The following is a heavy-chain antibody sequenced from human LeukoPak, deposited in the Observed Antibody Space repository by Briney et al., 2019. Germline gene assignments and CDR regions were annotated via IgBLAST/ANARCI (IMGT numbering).Heavy chain of an antibody. CDR1: GFTFSRFW. CDR2: IKQDGSEK. CDR3: ARKARYSDY. J-gene: IGHJ4*02. Sequence: GGSLRLSCAASGFTFSRFWMTWVRQAPGKGLEWVANIKQDGSEKYYVDSVKGRFTISRDNAKNSLYLQMNSLRAEDTAVYYCARKARYSDYWGQGTLVTVSS. V-gene: IGHV3-7*01.